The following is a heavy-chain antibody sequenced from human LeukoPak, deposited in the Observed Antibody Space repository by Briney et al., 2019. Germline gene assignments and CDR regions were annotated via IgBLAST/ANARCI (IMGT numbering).Heavy chain of an antibody. CDR3: TRAKYQLLLWWR. J-gene: IGHJ4*02. V-gene: IGHV1-46*01. D-gene: IGHD2-2*01. Sequence: GASVKVSCKASGYTFPSYYMHWGRQAPGQGLEWMGVINPSGGNTNSAQKFQGRVTMTRDTSTRTVYMELSSLRSEDTAVYYCTRAKYQLLLWWRWGQGTLVTVSS. CDR1: GYTFPSYY. CDR2: INPSGGNT.